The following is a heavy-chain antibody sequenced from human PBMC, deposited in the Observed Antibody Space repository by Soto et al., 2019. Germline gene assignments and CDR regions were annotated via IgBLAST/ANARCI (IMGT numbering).Heavy chain of an antibody. J-gene: IGHJ4*01. CDR3: GSLFEY. Sequence: GGSLRLSCAASGFTFSNYWMHWVRQVPCRVLVWVSLISHDGGGTSYGDSVRGRFTITRDNAKNTAYLQINSLRAEDTAVYYCGSLFEYWGHGTPVTVSS. CDR2: ISHDGGGT. V-gene: IGHV3-74*01. CDR1: GFTFSNYW.